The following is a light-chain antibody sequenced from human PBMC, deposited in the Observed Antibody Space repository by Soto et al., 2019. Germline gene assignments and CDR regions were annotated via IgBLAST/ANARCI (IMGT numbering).Light chain of an antibody. Sequence: QSVLTQPASVSGSPGQSITISCTGTSSDVGGYNYVSWYQQHPGKAPKFIIYEVSNRPSGVSNRFSGSKSGNTASLTISGLQAEDEADYYCSSYTSSVTYVFCTGTKVTVL. CDR2: EVS. CDR1: SSDVGGYNY. CDR3: SSYTSSVTYV. J-gene: IGLJ1*01. V-gene: IGLV2-14*01.